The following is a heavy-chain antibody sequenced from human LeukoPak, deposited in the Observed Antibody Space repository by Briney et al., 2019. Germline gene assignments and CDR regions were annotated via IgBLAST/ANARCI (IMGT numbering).Heavy chain of an antibody. CDR2: IKHSGST. CDR1: GGSFSGYY. Sequence: SETLSLTCAVYGGSFSGYYWSWIRQPPGKGLEWIGEIKHSGSTNYNPSLKSRVTISVDTSKNQFSLKLSSVAAADTAVYYCARARGYSYGGRYYYYYYGMDVWGQGTTVTVSS. J-gene: IGHJ6*02. V-gene: IGHV4-34*01. CDR3: ARARGYSYGGRYYYYYYGMDV. D-gene: IGHD5-18*01.